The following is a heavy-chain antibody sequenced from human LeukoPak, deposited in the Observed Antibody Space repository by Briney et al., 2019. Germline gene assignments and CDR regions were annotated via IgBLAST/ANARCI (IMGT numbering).Heavy chain of an antibody. J-gene: IGHJ4*02. Sequence: GGSLRLSCAASGFTFSSYGMSWVRQAPGKGLEWVSAISGSAVSTYYADSVKGRFTISRDNSKNTLYLQMNSLRAEDTAVYYCAKDASLGSSWYYFDYWGQGTLVTVSS. CDR2: ISGSAVST. CDR3: AKDASLGSSWYYFDY. V-gene: IGHV3-23*01. D-gene: IGHD6-13*01. CDR1: GFTFSSYG.